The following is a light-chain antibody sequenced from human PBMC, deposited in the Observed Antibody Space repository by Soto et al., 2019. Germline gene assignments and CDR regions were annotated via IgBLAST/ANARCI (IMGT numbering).Light chain of an antibody. V-gene: IGLV1-40*01. J-gene: IGLJ1*01. CDR1: SSNIGAAND. Sequence: SVLTKPPSVSGAPGQRVTISCTGSSSNIGAANDVHWYQQLPGRASTLLIYGNHNRPSGVPDRFSGSKSGTSASLAITGLQSEDDSDYYCQSYDNSLSDYVCCTGTKVTVL. CDR3: QSYDNSLSDYV. CDR2: GNH.